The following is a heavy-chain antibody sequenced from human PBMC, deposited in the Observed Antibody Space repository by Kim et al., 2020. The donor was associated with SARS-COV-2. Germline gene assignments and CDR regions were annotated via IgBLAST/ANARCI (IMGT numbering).Heavy chain of an antibody. J-gene: IGHJ6*02. D-gene: IGHD3-10*01. CDR1: GFTFSSYA. CDR2: ISYDGSNK. V-gene: IGHV3-30*04. CDR3: ARDWDTIWFGELLWVSYGMDV. Sequence: GGSLRLSCAASGFTFSSYAMHWVRQAPGKGLEWVAVISYDGSNKYYADSAKGRFTISRDNSKNTLYLQMNSLRAEDTAVYYCARDWDTIWFGELLWVSYGMDVWGQGTTVTVSS.